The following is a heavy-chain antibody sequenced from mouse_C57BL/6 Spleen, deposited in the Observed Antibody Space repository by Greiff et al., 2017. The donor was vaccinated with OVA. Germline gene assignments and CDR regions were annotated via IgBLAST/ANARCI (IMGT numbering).Heavy chain of an antibody. V-gene: IGHV1-59*01. D-gene: IGHD3-2*02. CDR3: ARGGSSGYVAY. J-gene: IGHJ3*01. CDR2: IDPSDSYT. CDR1: GYTFTSYW. Sequence: VQLQQPGAELVRPGPSVKLSCKASGYTFTSYWMHWVKQRPGQGLEWIGVIDPSDSYTNYNQKFKGKATLTVDTSSSTAYMQLSSLTSEDSAVYYCARGGSSGYVAYWGQGTLVTVSA.